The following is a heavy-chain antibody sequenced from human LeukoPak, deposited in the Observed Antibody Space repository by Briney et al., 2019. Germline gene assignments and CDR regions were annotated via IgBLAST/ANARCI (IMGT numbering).Heavy chain of an antibody. J-gene: IGHJ6*03. CDR2: IRSKANSYAT. CDR3: TPVVVTANHYMDV. Sequence: GGSLRLSCAASGFTFSGSAMHWVRQASGKGLEWVGRIRSKANSYATAYAASVKGRFTISRDDSKNTAYLQMNSLKTEDTAVYYCTPVVVTANHYMDVWGKGTTVTVSS. D-gene: IGHD2-21*02. V-gene: IGHV3-73*01. CDR1: GFTFSGSA.